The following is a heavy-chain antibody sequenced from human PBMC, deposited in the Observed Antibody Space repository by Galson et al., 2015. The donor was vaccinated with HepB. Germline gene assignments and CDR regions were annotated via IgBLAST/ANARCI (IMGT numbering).Heavy chain of an antibody. CDR2: IDWDDEK. J-gene: IGHJ3*02. CDR3: ARIRGWGDSFDM. Sequence: PALVKPTQTLTLTCTFSGFSLTTSGVRVGWIRQPPGKALEWVARIDWDDEKFYTPSLKTRLTISKDTSKNQVVLKMTNMDPVDKATYYCARIRGWGDSFDMCGQGTRVTVSS. D-gene: IGHD6-19*01. CDR1: GFSLTTSGVR. V-gene: IGHV2-70*04.